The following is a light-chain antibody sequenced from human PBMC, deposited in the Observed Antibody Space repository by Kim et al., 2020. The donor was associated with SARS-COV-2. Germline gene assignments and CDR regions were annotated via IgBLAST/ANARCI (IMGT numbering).Light chain of an antibody. J-gene: IGKJ4*01. CDR2: DAS. Sequence: EIVLTQSPATLSLSPGERTTLSCRASQSVSSYLAWYQQKPGQAPRLLIYDASNRATGIPARFSGSGSGTDFTITTSSREPADFAVYYCQQRSNLLTFGGGTKVDIK. CDR3: QQRSNLLT. CDR1: QSVSSY. V-gene: IGKV3-11*01.